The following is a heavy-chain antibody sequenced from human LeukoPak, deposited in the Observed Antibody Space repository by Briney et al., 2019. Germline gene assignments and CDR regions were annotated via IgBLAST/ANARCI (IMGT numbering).Heavy chain of an antibody. CDR3: AREDLGYCSSTSCSTHYYYYGMDV. CDR1: GFTFSSYG. Sequence: TGGSLRLSCAASGFTFSSYGMHWVRQAPGKGLEWVAVIWYDGSNKYYADSVKGRFTISRDNSENTLYLQMNSLRAEDTAVYYCAREDLGYCSSTSCSTHYYYYGMDVWGQGTTVTVSS. V-gene: IGHV3-33*01. CDR2: IWYDGSNK. D-gene: IGHD2-2*01. J-gene: IGHJ6*02.